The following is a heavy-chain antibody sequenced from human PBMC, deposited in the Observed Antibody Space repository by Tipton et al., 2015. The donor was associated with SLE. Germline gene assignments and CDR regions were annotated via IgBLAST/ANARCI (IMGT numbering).Heavy chain of an antibody. V-gene: IGHV3-43*01. Sequence: GSLRLSCVASGLTFDDYTMHWVRQAPGKGLQWVSLITGDGSTIYYADSVKGRFTISRDNSKNSLYLQMNSLRTEDTAFYYCVKGRVDGDYVFDYWGKGTLVTVSS. D-gene: IGHD4-17*01. CDR1: GLTFDDYT. J-gene: IGHJ4*02. CDR3: VKGRVDGDYVFDY. CDR2: ITGDGSTI.